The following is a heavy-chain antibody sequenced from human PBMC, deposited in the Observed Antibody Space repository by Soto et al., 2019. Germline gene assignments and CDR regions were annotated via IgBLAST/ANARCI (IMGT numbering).Heavy chain of an antibody. D-gene: IGHD6-6*01. V-gene: IGHV3-30*18. CDR1: GFTFSSYG. Sequence: VRLSCAASGFTFSSYGMHWVRQAPGKGLEWVAVISYDGSNKYYADSVKGRFTISRDNSKNTLYLQMNSLRAEDTAVYYCAKDRGGSSSLFPYYYYGMDVWGQGTTVTVSS. CDR3: AKDRGGSSSLFPYYYYGMDV. CDR2: ISYDGSNK. J-gene: IGHJ6*02.